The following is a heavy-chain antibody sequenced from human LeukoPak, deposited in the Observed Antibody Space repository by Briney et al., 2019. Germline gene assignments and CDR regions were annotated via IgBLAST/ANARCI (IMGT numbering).Heavy chain of an antibody. V-gene: IGHV1-69*04. CDR3: AKDDSPGDWVILDY. D-gene: IGHD2/OR15-2a*01. Sequence: ASVKVSCKVSGGTFNNYAISWVRQAPGQGLEWMGRIIPTLGLSHYAPKFQGTVTITADKSTRTAYMEVSSLRSEDTAVYYCAKDDSPGDWVILDYWGQGTLVTVSS. J-gene: IGHJ4*02. CDR1: GGTFNNYA. CDR2: IIPTLGLS.